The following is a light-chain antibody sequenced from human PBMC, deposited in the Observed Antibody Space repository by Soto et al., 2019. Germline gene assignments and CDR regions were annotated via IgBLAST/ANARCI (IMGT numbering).Light chain of an antibody. CDR1: QSVNSF. Sequence: EIVLTQSPATLSLSPGERATLSCRASQSVNSFLAWYQQKPGQTPRLLIYDASNRATGIPARFSGRGSGTDFTLTLSSLEPEDFAVYYGQQRNYWPCTVGQRTKLEIK. V-gene: IGKV3-11*01. CDR3: QQRNYWPCT. CDR2: DAS. J-gene: IGKJ1*01.